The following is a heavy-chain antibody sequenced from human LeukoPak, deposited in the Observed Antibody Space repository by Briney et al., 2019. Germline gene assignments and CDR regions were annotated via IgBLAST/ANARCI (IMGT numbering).Heavy chain of an antibody. V-gene: IGHV3-30*02. D-gene: IGHD2-2*01. CDR1: GFTFSSYG. J-gene: IGHJ6*03. CDR2: IRYDGSNK. CDR3: AKDGEGIVVVPAATHYYYYMDV. Sequence: GGSLRLSCAASGFTFSSYGMHWVRQAPGKGLEWVAFIRYDGSNKYYADSVEGRFTISRDNSKNTLYLQMNSLRAEDTAVYYCAKDGEGIVVVPAATHYYYYMDVWGKGTTVTVSS.